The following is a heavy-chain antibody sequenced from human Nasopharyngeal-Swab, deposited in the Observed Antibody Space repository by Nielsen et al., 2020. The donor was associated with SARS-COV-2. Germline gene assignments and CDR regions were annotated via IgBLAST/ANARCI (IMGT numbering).Heavy chain of an antibody. J-gene: IGHJ6*02. CDR2: ISGSGGST. CDR1: GFTFSSYA. CDR3: AKDWREYSSSSYYYGMDV. V-gene: IGHV3-23*01. D-gene: IGHD6-6*01. Sequence: GGSLRLSCAASGFTFSSYAMSWVRQAPGKGLEWVSAISGSGGSTYYADSVKGRFTISRDNSKNTLYLQMNSLRAEDTAVYYCAKDWREYSSSSYYYGMDVWGQGTTVTVSS.